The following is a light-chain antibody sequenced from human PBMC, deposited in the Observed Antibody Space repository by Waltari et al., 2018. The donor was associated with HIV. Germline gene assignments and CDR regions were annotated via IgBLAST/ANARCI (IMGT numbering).Light chain of an antibody. J-gene: IGLJ1*01. Sequence: QSVLTQPPSASATPGQTLTISCSGSSSDVGSNPVTWYQQLPGTAPKVLIYNNSQRPSGVPVRFSGSKSGASASLSISGLQSEDEASYFCASWHDTLNGYVFATGTEVTVL. CDR1: SSDVGSNP. CDR3: ASWHDTLNGYV. CDR2: NNS. V-gene: IGLV1-44*01.